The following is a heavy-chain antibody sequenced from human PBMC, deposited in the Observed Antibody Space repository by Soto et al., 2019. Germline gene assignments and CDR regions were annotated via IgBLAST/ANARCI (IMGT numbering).Heavy chain of an antibody. CDR3: ARGWWELYYFDY. CDR1: GYTFTSYG. J-gene: IGHJ4*02. CDR2: INPSGGST. Sequence: ASVKVSCKASGYTFTSYGISWVRQAPGQGLEWMGRINPSGGSTSYAQKFQGRVTMTRDTSTSTAYMELSRLRSDDTAVYYCARGWWELYYFDYWGQGTLVTVSS. D-gene: IGHD2-15*01. V-gene: IGHV1-46*01.